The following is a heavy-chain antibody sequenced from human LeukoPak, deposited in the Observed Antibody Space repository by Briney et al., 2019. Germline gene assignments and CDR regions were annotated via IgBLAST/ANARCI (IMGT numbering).Heavy chain of an antibody. V-gene: IGHV3-23*01. Sequence: GGSLRLSWAVSGDTFSSDAFSWVRQAPGKGLEWVSAITSVDDSTYYADSVKGRFTISRDYSKNTVHLQMNSLRAEDTALYYCAIWVRNGWPYFDYWGQGTLVTVSS. CDR3: AIWVRNGWPYFDY. CDR1: GDTFSSDA. J-gene: IGHJ4*02. CDR2: ITSVDDST. D-gene: IGHD6-19*01.